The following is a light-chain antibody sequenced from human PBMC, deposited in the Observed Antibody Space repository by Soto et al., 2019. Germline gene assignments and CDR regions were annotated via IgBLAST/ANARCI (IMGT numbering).Light chain of an antibody. V-gene: IGLV1-40*01. CDR2: ANS. CDR1: SSNIGAGYD. Sequence: QPVLTQPPSVSGAPGQRVTISCTGSSSNIGAGYDIHWYQQLPGSAPKLLIYANSNRPSGVPDRFSGSRSGTSASLAITGLQAEDEADYSCQSYDSSLSGFYVFGTGTKLTVL. J-gene: IGLJ1*01. CDR3: QSYDSSLSGFYV.